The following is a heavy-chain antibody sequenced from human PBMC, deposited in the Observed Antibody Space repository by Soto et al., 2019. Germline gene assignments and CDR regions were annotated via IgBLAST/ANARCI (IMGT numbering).Heavy chain of an antibody. CDR3: ARERDYSNYYFDY. Sequence: GASVKVSCKASGYTFTGYYMHWVRQAPGQGLEWMGWINPNSGGTNYAQKFQGWVTMTRDTSISTAYMELGRLRSDDTAVYYCARERDYSNYYFDYWAQGTLVTVSS. CDR1: GYTFTGYY. V-gene: IGHV1-2*04. CDR2: INPNSGGT. J-gene: IGHJ4*02. D-gene: IGHD4-4*01.